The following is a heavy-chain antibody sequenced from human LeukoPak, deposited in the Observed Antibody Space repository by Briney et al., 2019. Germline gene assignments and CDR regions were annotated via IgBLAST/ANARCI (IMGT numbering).Heavy chain of an antibody. V-gene: IGHV1-8*03. D-gene: IGHD2-21*02. Sequence: ASVKVSCKASGYTFTSYDINWVRQATGQGLEWMGWMNPNSGNTGYAQKFQSRVTITRNTSISTAYMELSSLRSEDTAVYYCATQRVVTAIREDAFDIWGQGTMVTVSS. CDR1: GYTFTSYD. J-gene: IGHJ3*02. CDR3: ATQRVVTAIREDAFDI. CDR2: MNPNSGNT.